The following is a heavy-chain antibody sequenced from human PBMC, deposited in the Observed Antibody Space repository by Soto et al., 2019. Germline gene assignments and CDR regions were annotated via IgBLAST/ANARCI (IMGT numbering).Heavy chain of an antibody. CDR3: ASSEGYQLLNWFDP. Sequence: QVQLQESGPGLVKPSQTLSLTCTVSGGSISSGDYYWSWIRQPPGKGLVWIGYIYYSGSTYYNPSLKSRVTISLDTSKNQCSLKLSSVTAADTAVYYCASSEGYQLLNWFDPWGQGTLVTVSS. J-gene: IGHJ5*02. CDR2: IYYSGST. V-gene: IGHV4-30-4*01. D-gene: IGHD2-2*01. CDR1: GGSISSGDYY.